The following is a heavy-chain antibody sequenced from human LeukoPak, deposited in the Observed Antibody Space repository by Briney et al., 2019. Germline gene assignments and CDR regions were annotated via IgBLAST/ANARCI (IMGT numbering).Heavy chain of an antibody. CDR2: ISSAGSYI. Sequence: PGGSLRLSCAASGFTFSTYTMHWVRQAPGKGLEWVSSISSAGSYIYYTDSMKGRFTISRDNANNSLYLQMDTLRAEDTAVYYCATERTVAGELEDWGQGTLVTVSS. V-gene: IGHV3-21*06. D-gene: IGHD6-19*01. CDR1: GFTFSTYT. CDR3: ATERTVAGELED. J-gene: IGHJ4*02.